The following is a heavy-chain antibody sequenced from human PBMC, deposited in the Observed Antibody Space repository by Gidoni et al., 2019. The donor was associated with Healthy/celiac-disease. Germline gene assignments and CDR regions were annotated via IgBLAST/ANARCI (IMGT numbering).Heavy chain of an antibody. CDR3: AKGSYYYDEKDAFDI. CDR1: GVTFRRYG. CDR2: ISYDGSNK. V-gene: IGHV3-30*18. D-gene: IGHD3-22*01. J-gene: IGHJ3*02. Sequence: QLQLVESGGGVVQPGRSLRLSCAASGVTFRRYGMHWVRQAPGKGLEWVAVISYDGSNKYYADSVKGRFTISRDNSKNTLYLQMNSLRAEDTAVYYCAKGSYYYDEKDAFDIWGQGTMVTVSS.